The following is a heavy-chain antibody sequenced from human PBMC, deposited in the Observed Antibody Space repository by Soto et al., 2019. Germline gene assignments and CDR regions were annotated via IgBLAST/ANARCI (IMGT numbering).Heavy chain of an antibody. D-gene: IGHD6-13*01. J-gene: IGHJ6*02. CDR3: ARFARYSSSWYTVGYYYGMDV. V-gene: IGHV1-18*01. Sequence: GASAKVSCKASGYTFTSYGISWVRQAPGQGLEWMGWISAYNGNTNYAQKLQGRVTMTTDTSTSTAYMVLRSLRSDDTAVYYCARFARYSSSWYTVGYYYGMDVWGQGTTVTVSS. CDR1: GYTFTSYG. CDR2: ISAYNGNT.